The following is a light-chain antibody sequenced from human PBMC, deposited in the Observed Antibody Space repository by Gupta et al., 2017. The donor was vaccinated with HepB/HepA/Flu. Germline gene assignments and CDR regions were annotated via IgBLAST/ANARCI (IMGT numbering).Light chain of an antibody. V-gene: IGKV1-33*01. J-gene: IGKJ3*01. CDR1: QDISNY. CDR2: DES. CDR3: QQYDNLPFT. Sequence: DIQMTQSPSSLSASVGDRVTITCQASQDISNYLNWYQQKPGKAPKLLIYDESNLETGVPSRFSGSGSGTDFTFTISSLQPEDIATYYCQQYDNLPFTFGPGTNVGIK.